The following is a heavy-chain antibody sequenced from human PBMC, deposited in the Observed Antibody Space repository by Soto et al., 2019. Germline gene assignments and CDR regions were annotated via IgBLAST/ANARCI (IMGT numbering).Heavy chain of an antibody. CDR2: ISSSSSYI. Sequence: EVQLVESGGGLVKPGGSLRLSCAASGFTFSSYSMNWVRQAPGKGLEWVSSISSSSSYIYYADSVKGRFTISRDNAKNSLYLQMHSLRAEDTAVYYCARDRERDAWYEDYWGQGTLVTVSS. J-gene: IGHJ4*02. CDR3: ARDRERDAWYEDY. D-gene: IGHD6-13*01. CDR1: GFTFSSYS. V-gene: IGHV3-21*04.